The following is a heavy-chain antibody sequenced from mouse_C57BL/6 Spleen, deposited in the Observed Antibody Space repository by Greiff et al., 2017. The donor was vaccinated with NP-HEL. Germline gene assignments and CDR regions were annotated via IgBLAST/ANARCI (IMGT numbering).Heavy chain of an antibody. Sequence: QVQLQQSGPELVKPGASVKISCKASGYAFSSSWMNWVKQRPGKGLEWIGRIYPGDGDTNYNGKFKGKATLTADKSSSTAYMQLSSLTSEVSAVYFCATGPYYYGSTWYFDVWGTGTTVTVSS. CDR3: ATGPYYYGSTWYFDV. V-gene: IGHV1-82*01. CDR2: IYPGDGDT. CDR1: GYAFSSSW. D-gene: IGHD1-1*01. J-gene: IGHJ1*03.